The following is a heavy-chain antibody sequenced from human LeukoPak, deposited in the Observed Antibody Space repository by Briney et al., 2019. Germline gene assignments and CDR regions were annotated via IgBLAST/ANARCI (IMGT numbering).Heavy chain of an antibody. D-gene: IGHD3-3*01. J-gene: IGHJ4*02. CDR2: IYSGGST. V-gene: IGHV3-66*02. CDR3: ARATGSGYYNYFDY. CDR1: GFTVSSNY. Sequence: GGSLRLSCAAPGFTVSSNYMSWVRQAPGKGLEWVSVIYSGGSTYYADSVKGRFTISRDNSKNTLYLQMNSLRAEDTAVYYCARATGSGYYNYFDYWGQGTLVTVSS.